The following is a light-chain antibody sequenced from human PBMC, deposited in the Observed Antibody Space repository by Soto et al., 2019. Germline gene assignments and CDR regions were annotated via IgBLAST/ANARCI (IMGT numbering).Light chain of an antibody. Sequence: QSVLTQPPSVSAAPGQKVTISCSGASSNIGNNYVSWYQQLPGTAPKLLIYETSNRPSGIPDRFSGSKSGTSATLGITGLQTGDEADYYCGTWDSRLSAVLFGGGTKLTVL. CDR2: ETS. J-gene: IGLJ2*01. CDR3: GTWDSRLSAVL. V-gene: IGLV1-51*01. CDR1: SSNIGNNY.